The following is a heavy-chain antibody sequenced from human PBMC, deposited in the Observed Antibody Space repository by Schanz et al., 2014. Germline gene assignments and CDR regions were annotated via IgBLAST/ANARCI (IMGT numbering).Heavy chain of an antibody. CDR1: GYTFTTYY. J-gene: IGHJ3*02. CDR2: INPYDDTI. CDR3: VTEKRMESGTWAKAFDI. Sequence: QVQLVQSGAEVKKPGVSVKVSCKASGYTFTTYYIHCVRQAPGQGLEWMGLINPYDDTIDYAKKFQGRFTMTRDTSTTTVYMELSSLRSDDTAMYYCVTEKRMESGTWAKAFDIWGQGTWVDVSS. D-gene: IGHD3-3*01. V-gene: IGHV1-46*01.